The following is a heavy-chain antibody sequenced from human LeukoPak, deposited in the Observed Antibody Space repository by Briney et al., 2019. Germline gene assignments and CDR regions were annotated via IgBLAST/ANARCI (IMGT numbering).Heavy chain of an antibody. CDR3: ARDRRGFDY. Sequence: PGGSLRLSCTASGFIFNRYWMSWVRQAPGKGLEWVANIKFDGSEIWYLDSVKGRFTISRDNAKNTVYLQMNSLRAGDTAVYYCARDRRGFDYWGQGTLVTVSS. J-gene: IGHJ4*02. V-gene: IGHV3-7*01. CDR2: IKFDGSEI. CDR1: GFIFNRYW.